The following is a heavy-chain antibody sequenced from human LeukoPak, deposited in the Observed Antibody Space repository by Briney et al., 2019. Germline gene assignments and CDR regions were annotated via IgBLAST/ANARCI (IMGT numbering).Heavy chain of an antibody. V-gene: IGHV3-21*01. CDR2: ISSSSSYI. D-gene: IGHD6-19*01. Sequence: GGSLRLSCAASGFTFSSYSMNWVRQAPGKGLEWASSISSSSSYIYYADSVKGRFTISRDNAKNSLYLQMNSLRAEDTAVYYCARDGSSGHSFDYWGQGTLVTVSS. J-gene: IGHJ4*02. CDR1: GFTFSSYS. CDR3: ARDGSSGHSFDY.